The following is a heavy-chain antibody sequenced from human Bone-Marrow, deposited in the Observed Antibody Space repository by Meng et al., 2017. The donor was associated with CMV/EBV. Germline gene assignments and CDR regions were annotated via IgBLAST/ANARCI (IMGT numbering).Heavy chain of an antibody. CDR2: ISSSSSYI. J-gene: IGHJ6*02. V-gene: IGHV3-21*04. CDR1: GFTFSSYS. Sequence: GESLKISCAASGFTFSSYSMNWVRQAPGKGLEWVSSISSSSSYIYYADSVKGRFTISRDNAKNSLYLQMNSLRAQGTAVYYCARGLGSGIWYYGMDVWGQGTTVTVSS. D-gene: IGHD3-10*01. CDR3: ARGLGSGIWYYGMDV.